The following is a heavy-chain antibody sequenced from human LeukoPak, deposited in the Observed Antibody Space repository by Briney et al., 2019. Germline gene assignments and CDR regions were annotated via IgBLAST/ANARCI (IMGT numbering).Heavy chain of an antibody. D-gene: IGHD6-13*01. CDR2: ISGSGGST. CDR1: GFTFSSYA. J-gene: IGHJ4*02. CDR3: AKDLKAGIAAAGIGY. Sequence: PGGSLRLSCAASGFTFSSYAMSWVRQAPGKGLEWVSAISGSGGSTYYADSMKGRFTISRDNSKNTLYLQMNSLRAEDTAVYYCAKDLKAGIAAAGIGYWGQGTLVTVSS. V-gene: IGHV3-23*01.